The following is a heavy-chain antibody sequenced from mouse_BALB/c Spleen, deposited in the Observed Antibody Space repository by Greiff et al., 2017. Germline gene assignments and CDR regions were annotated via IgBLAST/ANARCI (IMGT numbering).Heavy chain of an antibody. D-gene: IGHD2-1*01. CDR3: ARDGNYFDY. V-gene: IGHV1S56*01. CDR2: IYPGNVNT. J-gene: IGHJ2*01. Sequence: QVQLQQSGPELVKPGASVRISCKASGYTFTSYYIHWVKQRPRQGLEWIGWIYPGNVNTKYNEKFKGKATLTADKSSSTAYMQLSSLTSEDSAVYFCARDGNYFDYWGQGTTLTVSS. CDR1: GYTFTSYY.